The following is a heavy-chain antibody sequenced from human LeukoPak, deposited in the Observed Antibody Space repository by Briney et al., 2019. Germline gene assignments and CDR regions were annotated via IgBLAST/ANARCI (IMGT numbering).Heavy chain of an antibody. CDR2: ISGSGGST. J-gene: IGHJ4*02. D-gene: IGHD1-14*01. CDR3: AKPEDPARAAPYYFDY. Sequence: PGGSLRLSCAASGFTFSSYAMSWVRQAPGKGLEWVTAISGSGGSTYYADSVKGRFTISRDNSKNTLYLQMNSLRAEDTAVYYCAKPEDPARAAPYYFDYWGQGTLVTVSS. CDR1: GFTFSSYA. V-gene: IGHV3-23*01.